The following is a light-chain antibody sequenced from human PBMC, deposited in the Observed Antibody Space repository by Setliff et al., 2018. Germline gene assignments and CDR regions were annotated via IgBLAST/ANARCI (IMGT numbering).Light chain of an antibody. V-gene: IGLV2-8*01. CDR1: SSDVGGYNY. Sequence: QSALTQPPSASGSPGQSVTISCTGTSSDVGGYNYVSWYQQHPGEAPKLIIHKVSKRPSGVPDRFSGSKSGNTASLTISGLQAEDEADYYCCSYAGSRTYVIFGGGTKVTVL. J-gene: IGLJ2*01. CDR3: CSYAGSRTYVI. CDR2: KVS.